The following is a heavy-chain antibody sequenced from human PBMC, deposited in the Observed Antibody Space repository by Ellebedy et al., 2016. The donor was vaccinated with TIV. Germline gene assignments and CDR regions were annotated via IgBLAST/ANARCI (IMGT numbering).Heavy chain of an antibody. CDR3: ARGRTGTTIDY. D-gene: IGHD3-9*01. J-gene: IGHJ4*02. CDR2: IYYSGST. CDR1: SGSISSSSYY. V-gene: IGHV4-39*01. Sequence: SETLSLXXTVSSGSISSSSYYWGWIRQPPGKGLEWIGSIYYSGSTYYNPSLKSRVTISVDTSKNQFSLKLSSVTAADTAVYYCARGRTGTTIDYWGQGTLVTVSS.